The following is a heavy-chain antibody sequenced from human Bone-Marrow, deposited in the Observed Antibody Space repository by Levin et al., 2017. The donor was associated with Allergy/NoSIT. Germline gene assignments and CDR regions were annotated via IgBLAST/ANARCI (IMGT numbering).Heavy chain of an antibody. V-gene: IGHV1-69*02. CDR2: IIPFLGIT. CDR3: ARTNWESASYWHFDL. CDR1: GGPFSSHT. Sequence: KISCKASGGPFSSHTVSWVRQAPGQGLEWLGRIIPFLGITDYAQKFQGRVTITADKSTTIVYMDLSALKSEDTAIYYCARTNWESASYWHFDLWGRGTLVTVSS. J-gene: IGHJ2*01. D-gene: IGHD7-27*01.